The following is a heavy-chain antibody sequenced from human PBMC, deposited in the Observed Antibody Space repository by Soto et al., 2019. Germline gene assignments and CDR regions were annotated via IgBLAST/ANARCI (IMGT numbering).Heavy chain of an antibody. D-gene: IGHD1-1*01. CDR3: AATGRVKGYYYGVDV. CDR1: GGTFSSYA. CDR2: IIPIFGTA. V-gene: IGHV1-69*05. J-gene: IGHJ6*02. Sequence: GASVKVSCKASGGTFSSYAISWVRQAPGQGLEWMGGIIPIFGTAIYAQKFQERVTITRDMSTSTLYMELHSLASEDTAVYYCAATGRVKGYYYGVDVWGQGTTVTVSS.